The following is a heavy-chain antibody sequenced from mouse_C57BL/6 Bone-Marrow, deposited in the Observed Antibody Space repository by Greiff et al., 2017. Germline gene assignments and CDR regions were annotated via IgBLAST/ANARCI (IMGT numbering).Heavy chain of an antibody. Sequence: EVHLVESGPGLVKPSQSLSLTCSVTGYSITSGYYWNWIRQFPGNKLEWMGYISYDGSNNYNPSLKNRISITRDTSKNQFFLKLNSVTTEDTATYYCARGDYGSSFFAYWGQGTLVTVSA. CDR2: ISYDGSN. CDR3: ARGDYGSSFFAY. D-gene: IGHD1-1*01. CDR1: GYSITSGYY. J-gene: IGHJ3*01. V-gene: IGHV3-6*01.